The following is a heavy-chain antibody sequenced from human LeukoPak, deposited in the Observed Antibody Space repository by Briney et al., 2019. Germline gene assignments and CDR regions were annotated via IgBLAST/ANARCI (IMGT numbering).Heavy chain of an antibody. J-gene: IGHJ4*02. CDR1: GGPISSSSYY. CDR3: ARRRPSHYFDY. Sequence: PSETLSLTCTVSGGPISSSSYYWGWIRQPPGKGLEWIGSNYYSGSTYYNPSLKSRVTISVDTSKNQFSLKLSSVTAADTAVYYCARRRPSHYFDYWGQGTLVTVSS. V-gene: IGHV4-39*01. CDR2: NYYSGST.